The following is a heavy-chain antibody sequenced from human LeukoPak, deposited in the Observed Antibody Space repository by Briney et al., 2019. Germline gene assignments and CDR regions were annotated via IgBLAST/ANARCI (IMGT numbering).Heavy chain of an antibody. CDR1: GFTFSNAW. CDR2: IKSKTDGGTT. V-gene: IGHV3-15*01. D-gene: IGHD3-3*01. J-gene: IGHJ6*03. CDR3: AKGGSAFFSGSLDYYYYYYMDV. Sequence: GGSLRLSCAASGFTFSNAWMSWVRQAPGKGLEWVGRIKSKTDGGTTDYAAPVKGRFTISRDNSKNTLYLQVNSLRAEDTAVYYCAKGGSAFFSGSLDYYYYYYMDVWGKGTTVTVSS.